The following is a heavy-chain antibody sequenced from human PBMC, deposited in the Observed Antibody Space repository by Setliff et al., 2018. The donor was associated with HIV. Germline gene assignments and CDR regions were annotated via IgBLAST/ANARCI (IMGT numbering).Heavy chain of an antibody. CDR2: ISYRGTT. J-gene: IGHJ4*02. Sequence: SETLSLTCTVSGVPINSGDYFWSWIRQHPGKGLEWIGYISYRGTTYYNPSSKSRVTMSMDTSKNQVSLKLTSVTAADTAVHFCARLQKLDDIYYLDDWGQGTLVTVSS. D-gene: IGHD4-4*01. CDR3: ARLQKLDDIYYLDD. CDR1: GVPINSGDYF. V-gene: IGHV4-31*03.